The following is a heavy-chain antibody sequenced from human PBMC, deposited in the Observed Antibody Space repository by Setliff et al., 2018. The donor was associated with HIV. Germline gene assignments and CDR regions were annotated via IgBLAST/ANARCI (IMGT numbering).Heavy chain of an antibody. CDR2: INYSGDT. Sequence: SLTCAVYGGSFPAYYWNWVRQPPGKGLEWIGEINYSGDTTYNPSLKSRVNMFIDTSKKHFSLKVASVTAADTAVYYCVRQHGDFDYWGQGTLVTVSS. CDR1: GGSFPAYY. CDR3: VRQHGDFDY. V-gene: IGHV4-34*01. D-gene: IGHD4-17*01. J-gene: IGHJ4*02.